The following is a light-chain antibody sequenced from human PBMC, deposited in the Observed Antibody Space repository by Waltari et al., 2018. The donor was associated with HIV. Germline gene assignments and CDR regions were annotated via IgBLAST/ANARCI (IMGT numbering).Light chain of an antibody. CDR2: EVS. CDR1: SRDVGGSNY. CDR3: QSYDSSLRGSV. V-gene: IGLV2-14*01. J-gene: IGLJ2*01. Sequence: QSALTQPASVSGSPGQSITISCTGTSRDVGGSNYVSWYQQHPSKAPKLMIYEVSNRPSGVSNRFSGSKSGTSASLAITGLQAEDEADYYCQSYDSSLRGSVFGGGTKLTVL.